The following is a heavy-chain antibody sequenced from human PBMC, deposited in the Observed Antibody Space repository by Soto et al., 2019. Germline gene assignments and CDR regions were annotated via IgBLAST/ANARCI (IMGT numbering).Heavy chain of an antibody. CDR3: ARDLDHYYGSGSYRPPFDY. D-gene: IGHD3-10*01. CDR2: IIPKLGSA. Sequence: SVKVSCKASGGGNLRDYRTTWVRRAPGQGLEWMGGIIPKLGSANYAQNFQGRVTVTADASTNTAYMELRSLRSDDTAVYYCARDLDHYYGSGSYRPPFDYWGQGTLVTVSS. V-gene: IGHV1-69*13. J-gene: IGHJ4*02. CDR1: GGGNLRDYR.